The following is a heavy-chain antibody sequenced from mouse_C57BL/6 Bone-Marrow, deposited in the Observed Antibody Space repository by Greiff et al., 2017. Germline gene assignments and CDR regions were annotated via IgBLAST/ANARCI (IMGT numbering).Heavy chain of an antibody. J-gene: IGHJ2*01. Sequence: VQLQQPGAELVRPGSSVKLSCKASGYTFTSYWMDWVKQRPGQGLEWIGNIYPSDSETHYNQKFKDKATLTVDKSSSTAYMQLSSLTSEDSAVYYGARLPLLDYWGQGTTLTVSS. CDR3: ARLPLLDY. CDR2: IYPSDSET. V-gene: IGHV1-61*01. CDR1: GYTFTSYW.